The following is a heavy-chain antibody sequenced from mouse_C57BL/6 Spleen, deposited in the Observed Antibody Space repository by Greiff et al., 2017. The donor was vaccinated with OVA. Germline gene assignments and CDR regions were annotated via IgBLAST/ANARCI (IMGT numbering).Heavy chain of an antibody. Sequence: VQLQQSGPELVKPGASVKMSCKASGYTFTSYWMHWVKQRPGQGLEWIGMIHPNSGSTNYNEKFKSKATLTVDKSSSTAYMQLSSLTSEDSAVYYCAIYYGGAMDYWGQGTSVTVSS. CDR3: AIYYGGAMDY. V-gene: IGHV1-64*01. CDR1: GYTFTSYW. J-gene: IGHJ4*01. CDR2: IHPNSGST. D-gene: IGHD2-13*01.